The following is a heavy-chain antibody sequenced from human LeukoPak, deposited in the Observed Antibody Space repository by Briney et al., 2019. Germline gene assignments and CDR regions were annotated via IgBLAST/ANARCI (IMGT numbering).Heavy chain of an antibody. CDR2: INPNSGDT. V-gene: IGHV1-2*02. J-gene: IGHJ4*02. D-gene: IGHD2-21*01. CDR1: GYTFTAYS. CDR3: ARRVRVFDY. Sequence: ASVKVSCKASGYTFTAYSMHWVRQAPGQGLEYMGWINPNSGDTNYAQKLQGRVTMTTDTSTSTAYMELRSLRSDDTAVYYCARRVRVFDYWGQGTLVTVSS.